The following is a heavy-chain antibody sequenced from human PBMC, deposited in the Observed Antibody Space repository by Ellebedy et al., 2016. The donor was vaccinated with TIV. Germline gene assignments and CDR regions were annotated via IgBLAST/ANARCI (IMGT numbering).Heavy chain of an antibody. J-gene: IGHJ4*02. CDR3: AREGYSGAVDS. CDR1: GFSFRSYW. CDR2: IKIDGSVA. V-gene: IGHV3-74*01. D-gene: IGHD4-17*01. Sequence: GGSLRLXXAASGFSFRSYWMHWVRQVPGKGLVWVSHIKIDGSVAGYADAVRGRFTISIDNAKNTLYLQMNSLRAEDTAVYYCAREGYSGAVDSWGQGTLVTVSS.